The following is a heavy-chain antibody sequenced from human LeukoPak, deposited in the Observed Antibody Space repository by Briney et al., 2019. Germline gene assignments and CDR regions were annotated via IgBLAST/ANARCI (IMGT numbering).Heavy chain of an antibody. CDR1: TYTFTGYY. CDR2: INPNSGAT. J-gene: IGHJ5*02. CDR3: ATVMVRGVSNWFDP. D-gene: IGHD3-10*01. Sequence: ASVKVSCKASTYTFTGYYMHWVRQAPGQGLEWMGWINPNSGATNYAQRFQGRVTMTRDTSISTGYMELSRLGSDDTAVYYCATVMVRGVSNWFDPWGQGTLVTVSS. V-gene: IGHV1-2*02.